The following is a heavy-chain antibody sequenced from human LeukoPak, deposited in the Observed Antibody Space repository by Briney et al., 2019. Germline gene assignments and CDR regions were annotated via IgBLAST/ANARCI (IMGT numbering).Heavy chain of an antibody. CDR3: AKGPMVRGVRADY. CDR2: ILSVGSKE. CDR1: GFTFSSYG. J-gene: IGHJ4*02. Sequence: GGSLRLSCAASGFTFSSYGMHWVRQAPGKGLEWVAVILSVGSKEFYTDSVKGRFTIPRDNSKNTLYLQMNSLRAEDTAVYYCAKGPMVRGVRADYWGQGTLVTVSS. D-gene: IGHD3-10*01. V-gene: IGHV3-33*06.